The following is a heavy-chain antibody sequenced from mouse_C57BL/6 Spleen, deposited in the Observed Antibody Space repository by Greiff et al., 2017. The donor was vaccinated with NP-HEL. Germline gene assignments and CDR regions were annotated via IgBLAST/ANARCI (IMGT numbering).Heavy chain of an antibody. CDR1: GFTFSDYG. J-gene: IGHJ2*01. V-gene: IGHV5-17*01. D-gene: IGHD1-1*01. CDR2: ISSGSSTI. Sequence: EVKLVESGGGLVKPGGSLKLSCAASGFTFSDYGMHWVRQAPEKGLEWVAYISSGSSTIYYADTVKGRFTISRDNAKNTLFLQMPSLRSEDTAMYYCARSYYGSSYYFDYWGQGTTLTVSS. CDR3: ARSYYGSSYYFDY.